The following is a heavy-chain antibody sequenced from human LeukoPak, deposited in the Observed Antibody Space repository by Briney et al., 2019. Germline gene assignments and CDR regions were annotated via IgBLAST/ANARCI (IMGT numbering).Heavy chain of an antibody. J-gene: IGHJ3*02. Sequence: GGSLTLSCAASGSTFSSYWMHWVRQAPGKGLVWVSCLNSDGSSTSYADSVRGRFTISRDNAKNTLYLQMDSLRAEDTSVYYCATGNYHAFDIWGQGTMVTVSS. V-gene: IGHV3-74*01. CDR3: ATGNYHAFDI. D-gene: IGHD1-7*01. CDR2: LNSDGSST. CDR1: GSTFSSYW.